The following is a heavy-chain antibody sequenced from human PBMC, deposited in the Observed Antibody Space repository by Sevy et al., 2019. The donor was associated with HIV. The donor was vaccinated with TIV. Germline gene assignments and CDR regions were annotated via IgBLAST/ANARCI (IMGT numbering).Heavy chain of an antibody. J-gene: IGHJ4*02. CDR3: AKWSGDYPLYYCDF. Sequence: GGSLRLSCEVSGSTFKNHGMHWVRQAPGKGLEWLAAIRSDDTAVDYAASVKGRFTISRDIFKNTLYLQVNSLRVEDTAVYYCAKWSGDYPLYYCDFWGQGTLVTVSS. V-gene: IGHV3-30*02. D-gene: IGHD2-21*02. CDR2: IRSDDTAV. CDR1: GSTFKNHG.